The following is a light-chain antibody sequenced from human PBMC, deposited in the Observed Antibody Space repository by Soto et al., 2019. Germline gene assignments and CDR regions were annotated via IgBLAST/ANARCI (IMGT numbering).Light chain of an antibody. CDR1: KLGDRY. V-gene: IGLV3-1*01. CDR2: QNN. CDR3: QAWGSSTGV. Sequence: SYELTQPPSVSVSPGQTASITCSGDKLGDRYACWYQQKPGQSPVLVIYQNNKLPSGIPERFSGSNSGNTATLTISGTQAMDEADYYCQAWGSSTGVFGTGTKLTVL. J-gene: IGLJ1*01.